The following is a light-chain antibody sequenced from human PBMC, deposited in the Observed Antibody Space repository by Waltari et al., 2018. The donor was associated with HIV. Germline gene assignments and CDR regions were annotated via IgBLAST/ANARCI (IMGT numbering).Light chain of an antibody. CDR1: QDISTD. CDR2: GAT. Sequence: DLRMAQSPSSLSASVGDRLLIPCRARQDISTDLNWYQKRPGEAPKLLIYGATRLQGGVPPRFSGSGSGTAFTLAINGLQAEDFATYFCQQSYNAPYTFGQGT. J-gene: IGKJ2*01. V-gene: IGKV1-39*01. CDR3: QQSYNAPYT.